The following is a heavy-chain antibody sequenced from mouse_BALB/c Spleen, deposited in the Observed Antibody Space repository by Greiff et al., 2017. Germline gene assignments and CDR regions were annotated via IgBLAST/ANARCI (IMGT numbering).Heavy chain of an antibody. CDR1: GYTFTDYA. D-gene: IGHD2-1*01. J-gene: IGHJ3*01. Sequence: QVQLKESGAELVRPGVSVKISCKGSGYTFTDYAMHWVKQSHAKSLEWIGVISTYYGDASYNQKFKGKATMTVDKSSSTAYMELARLTSEDSAIYYCARGYGNYVFAYWGQGTLVTVSA. CDR2: ISTYYGDA. V-gene: IGHV1S137*01. CDR3: ARGYGNYVFAY.